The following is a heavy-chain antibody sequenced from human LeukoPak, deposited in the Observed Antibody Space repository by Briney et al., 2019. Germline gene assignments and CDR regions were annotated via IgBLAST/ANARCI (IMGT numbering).Heavy chain of an antibody. CDR1: RYTFTSYD. D-gene: IGHD4-17*01. Sequence: ASVKVSCKASRYTFTSYDINWVRQATGQGLEWVGWMNPNSGNTGYAQKFQGRVTMTSNTSISTAYMELSSLRSEDTAVYYCARARAFYGDYPYYFDYWGQGTLVTVSS. CDR3: ARARAFYGDYPYYFDY. J-gene: IGHJ4*02. V-gene: IGHV1-8*01. CDR2: MNPNSGNT.